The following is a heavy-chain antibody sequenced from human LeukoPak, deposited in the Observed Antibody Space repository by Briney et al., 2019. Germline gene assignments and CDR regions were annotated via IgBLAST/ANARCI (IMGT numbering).Heavy chain of an antibody. Sequence: SETLSLTCGVYGGSFSGYYWSWIRQPPGKGLEWIGEINHSGSTTYNPSLKSRVTISLDTSKNQFFLKLNSVTAADTAVYYCVRGNWFDPRGQGTLVTVSS. CDR3: VRGNWFDP. CDR2: INHSGST. V-gene: IGHV4-34*01. CDR1: GGSFSGYY. J-gene: IGHJ5*02.